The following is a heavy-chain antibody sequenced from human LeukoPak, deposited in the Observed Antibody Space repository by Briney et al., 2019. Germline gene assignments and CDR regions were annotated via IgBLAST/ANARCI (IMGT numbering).Heavy chain of an antibody. D-gene: IGHD1-26*01. CDR1: GGSISRGGYS. J-gene: IGHJ4*02. CDR2: IYHSGST. V-gene: IGHV4-30-2*01. CDR3: ARGRRSAGGHFDY. Sequence: SETLSLTCAVSGGSISRGGYSWSWIRQPPGKGLEWIGYIYHSGSTYYNPSLKSRVTISVDRSKNQFSLKLSSVTAADTAVYYCARGRRSAGGHFDYWGQGTLVTVSS.